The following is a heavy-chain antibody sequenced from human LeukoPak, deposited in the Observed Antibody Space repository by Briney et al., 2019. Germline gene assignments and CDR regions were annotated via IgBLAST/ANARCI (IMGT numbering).Heavy chain of an antibody. CDR2: IYYSGST. CDR1: GGSISSYY. CDR3: AKAVGSGSFQTYYYYMDV. J-gene: IGHJ6*03. Sequence: SETLSLTCTVSGGSISSYYWSWIRQPPGKGLEWIGYIYYSGSTNYNPSLKSRVTISVDKSKNQFSLKLSSVTAADTAVYYCAKAVGSGSFQTYYYYMDVWGKGTTVTISS. V-gene: IGHV4-59*12. D-gene: IGHD3-10*01.